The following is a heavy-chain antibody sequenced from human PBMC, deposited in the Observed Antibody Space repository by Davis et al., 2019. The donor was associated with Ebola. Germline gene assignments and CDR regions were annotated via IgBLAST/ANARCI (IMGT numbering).Heavy chain of an antibody. D-gene: IGHD3/OR15-3a*01. CDR3: ASFGQLVESYYFDY. CDR1: GYTFTGYY. J-gene: IGHJ4*02. CDR2: INPNSGGT. V-gene: IGHV1-2*06. Sequence: AASVKVSCKASGYTFTGYYMHWVRHAPGQGLEWMGRINPNSGGTNYAQKFQGRVTMTRDTSISTAYMELSRLTSDDTAVYYCASFGQLVESYYFDYWGQGTLVTVSS.